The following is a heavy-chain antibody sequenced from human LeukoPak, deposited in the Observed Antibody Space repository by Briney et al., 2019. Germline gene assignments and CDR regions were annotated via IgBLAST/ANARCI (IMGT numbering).Heavy chain of an antibody. CDR3: VRPLVGGWTYYFDY. V-gene: IGHV4-34*01. Sequence: KSSETLSLTCAVYGGSFSGYYWSWIRQPPGKGLEWIGEINHSGSTNYNPSPKSRVTISVDTSKNQFSLKLSSVTAADTAVYYCVRPLVGGWTYYFDYWGQGTLVTVSS. J-gene: IGHJ4*02. D-gene: IGHD2-15*01. CDR1: GGSFSGYY. CDR2: INHSGST.